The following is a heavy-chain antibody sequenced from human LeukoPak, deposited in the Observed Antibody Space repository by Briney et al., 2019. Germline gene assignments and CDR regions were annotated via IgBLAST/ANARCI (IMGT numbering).Heavy chain of an antibody. CDR2: VYTSGST. V-gene: IGHV4-4*07. Sequence: SETLSLTCSVSDDSITMYYWTWIRQPAGKGLEWIGRVYTSGSTNYNPSLKSRVTISVDTSKNQFSLKLSSVTAADTAIYYCARGGYYGSGNDFRFDPWGQGTLVTVSS. D-gene: IGHD3-10*01. CDR3: ARGGYYGSGNDFRFDP. CDR1: DDSITMYY. J-gene: IGHJ5*02.